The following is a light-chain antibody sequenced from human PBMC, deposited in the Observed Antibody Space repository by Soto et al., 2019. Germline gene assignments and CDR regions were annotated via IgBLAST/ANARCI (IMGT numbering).Light chain of an antibody. CDR1: QSITWNY. V-gene: IGKV3-20*01. Sequence: DIVLTQSPGTLSLSPGERATLPCRAGQSITWNYLAWYQQKPGQAPSLLIYGASIRATGVPDRFSGSGSGTDFTLTISRLEPEDFAVYYCQQYVSSPYTFGQGTNLEIK. CDR3: QQYVSSPYT. J-gene: IGKJ2*01. CDR2: GAS.